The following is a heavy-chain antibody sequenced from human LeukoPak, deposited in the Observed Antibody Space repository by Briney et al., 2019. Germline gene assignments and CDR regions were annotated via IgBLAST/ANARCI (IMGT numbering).Heavy chain of an antibody. CDR2: ISWDGGST. CDR3: AKSSGYDRPYLDY. V-gene: IGHV3-43D*03. J-gene: IGHJ4*02. CDR1: GFTFDDYA. D-gene: IGHD5-12*01. Sequence: GGSLRLSCAASGFTFDDYAMHWVRQASGKGLEWVSLISWDGGSTYYADSVKGRFTISRDNSKNSLYLQMNSLRAEDTALYYCAKSSGYDRPYLDYWGQGTLVTVSS.